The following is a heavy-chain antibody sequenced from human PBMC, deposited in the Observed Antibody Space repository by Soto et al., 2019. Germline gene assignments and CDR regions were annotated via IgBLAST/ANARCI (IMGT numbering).Heavy chain of an antibody. J-gene: IGHJ6*02. CDR2: IIPIFGTA. CDR3: ARPGRISKFGELLERAYYYYYGMDV. V-gene: IGHV1-69*13. Sequence: SVKVSCKASGGTFSSYAISWVRQAPGQGLEWMGGIIPIFGTANYAQKFQGRVTITADESTSTAYMELSSLRSEDTAVYYCARPGRISKFGELLERAYYYYYGMDVWGQGTKAT. D-gene: IGHD3-10*02. CDR1: GGTFSSYA.